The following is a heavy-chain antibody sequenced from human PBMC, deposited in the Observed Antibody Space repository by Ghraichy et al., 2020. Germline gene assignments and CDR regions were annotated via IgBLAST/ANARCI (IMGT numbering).Heavy chain of an antibody. CDR2: ISAYNGNT. Sequence: ASVKVSCKASGYTFTSYGISWVQQAPGQGLEWLGWISAYNGNTNYAQKLQGRVTMTTDTSTSTAYMELRSLRSDDTAVYYCARDRPRYQLGGFDPWGQGTLVTVSS. J-gene: IGHJ5*02. V-gene: IGHV1-18*04. D-gene: IGHD2-2*01. CDR3: ARDRPRYQLGGFDP. CDR1: GYTFTSYG.